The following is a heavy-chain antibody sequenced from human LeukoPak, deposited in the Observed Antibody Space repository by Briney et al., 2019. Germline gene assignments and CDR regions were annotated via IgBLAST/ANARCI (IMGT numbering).Heavy chain of an antibody. D-gene: IGHD3-9*01. V-gene: IGHV4-59*01. Sequence: SETLSLTCTVSGGSISSYYWSWIRQPPGKGREGIGYIYYSGSTNYNPSLKSRVTISVDTSKNQFSLKLSSVTAADTAVYYCARDGDDILTGYPIWGQGTLVTVSS. J-gene: IGHJ4*02. CDR3: ARDGDDILTGYPI. CDR2: IYYSGST. CDR1: GGSISSYY.